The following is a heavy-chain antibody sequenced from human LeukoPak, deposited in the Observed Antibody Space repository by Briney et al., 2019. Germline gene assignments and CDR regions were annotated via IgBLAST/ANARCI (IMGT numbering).Heavy chain of an antibody. J-gene: IGHJ4*02. CDR3: AKSFSSGYYAPDY. CDR1: GFPLSNYW. D-gene: IGHD3-22*01. Sequence: GGSLRLSCAASGFPLSNYWMTWVRQAPGKGLEWVSAISGSGGSTYYADSVKGRFTISRDNSKNTLYLQMNSLRAEDTAVYYCAKSFSSGYYAPDYWGQGTLVTVSS. CDR2: ISGSGGST. V-gene: IGHV3-23*01.